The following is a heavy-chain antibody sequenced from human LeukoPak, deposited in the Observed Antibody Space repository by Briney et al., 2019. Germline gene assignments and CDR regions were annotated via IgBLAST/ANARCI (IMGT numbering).Heavy chain of an antibody. CDR1: GFTFSTYI. V-gene: IGHV3-64D*06. Sequence: GGSLRLSCSASGFTFSTYIMHWVRQAPGKGLETVSAITGNGGSTFYADSVKGRFTISRDNSKNTLYLQMSSLRGEDTAVYYCAKGVQLWYHYYGMDVWGQGTTVIVPS. CDR2: ITGNGGST. J-gene: IGHJ6*02. D-gene: IGHD5-18*01. CDR3: AKGVQLWYHYYGMDV.